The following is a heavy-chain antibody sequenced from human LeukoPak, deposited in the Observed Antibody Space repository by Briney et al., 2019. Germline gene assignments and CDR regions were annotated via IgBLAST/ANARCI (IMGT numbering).Heavy chain of an antibody. J-gene: IGHJ5*02. CDR3: ARDGDSGSYSNWFDP. V-gene: IGHV1-46*01. D-gene: IGHD1-26*01. CDR1: GYTFTSYN. CDR2: INPSDGTT. Sequence: ASVKVSCKASGYTFTSYNMHWVRQAPGQGLEWMGIINPSDGTTNYAQTFQGRVTMTRDTSTSTVYMELSSLRSDDTAVYYCARDGDSGSYSNWFDPWGQGTLVTVSS.